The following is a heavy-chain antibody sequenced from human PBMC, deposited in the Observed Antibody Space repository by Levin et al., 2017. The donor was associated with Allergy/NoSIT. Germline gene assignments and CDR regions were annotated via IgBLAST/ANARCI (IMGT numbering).Heavy chain of an antibody. CDR1: GFTFSSYW. CDR2: IKQDGSEK. Sequence: GGSLRLSCAASGFTFSSYWMSWVRQAPGKGLEWVANIKQDGSEKYYVDSVKGRFTISRDNAKNSLYLQMNSLRAEDTAVYYCARVPGGWYERDGSNYYYYGMDGWGQGTTVTVSS. CDR3: ARVPGGWYERDGSNYYYYGMDG. D-gene: IGHD6-19*01. V-gene: IGHV3-7*01. J-gene: IGHJ6*02.